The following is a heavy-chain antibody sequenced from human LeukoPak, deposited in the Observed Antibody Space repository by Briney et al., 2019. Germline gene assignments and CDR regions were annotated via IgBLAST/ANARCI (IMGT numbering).Heavy chain of an antibody. CDR2: IYYSGST. D-gene: IGHD2-2*01. CDR1: GGSISSGDYY. J-gene: IGHJ6*02. V-gene: IGHV4-30-4*01. CDR3: ARDSYCSSTSCFGSFYYGMDV. Sequence: SETLSLTCTVSGGSISSGDYYWSWIRQPPGKDLEWIGYIYYSGSTYYNPSLKSRVTISVDTSKNQFSLKLSSVTAADTAVYYCARDSYCSSTSCFGSFYYGMDVWGQGTTVTVSS.